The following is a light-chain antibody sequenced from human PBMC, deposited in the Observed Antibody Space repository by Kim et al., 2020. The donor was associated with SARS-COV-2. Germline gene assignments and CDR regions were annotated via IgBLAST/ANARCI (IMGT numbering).Light chain of an antibody. CDR3: SSYAGSNKV. Sequence: PGQSVTISCTGPSSDVGGYNYVSWYQQHPGKAPNLMIYEVSKRPSGVPDRFSGSKSGNTASLTVSGLQAEDEADYYCSSYAGSNKVFGGGTQLTVL. J-gene: IGLJ2*01. V-gene: IGLV2-8*01. CDR2: EVS. CDR1: SSDVGGYNY.